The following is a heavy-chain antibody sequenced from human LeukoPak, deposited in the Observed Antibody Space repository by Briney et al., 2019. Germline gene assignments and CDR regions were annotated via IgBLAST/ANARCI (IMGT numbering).Heavy chain of an antibody. Sequence: ASVKDSCKASGYTFTGYYIHWVRQAPGQGLEWMGWINPNSGGTIYAQKFQGRVTMTRDTSISTAYMELSRLRSDDTAVYYCARDPHYGDFRRYYFYMDVWGKGTTVTVSS. CDR1: GYTFTGYY. D-gene: IGHD4-17*01. V-gene: IGHV1-2*02. CDR2: INPNSGGT. J-gene: IGHJ6*03. CDR3: ARDPHYGDFRRYYFYMDV.